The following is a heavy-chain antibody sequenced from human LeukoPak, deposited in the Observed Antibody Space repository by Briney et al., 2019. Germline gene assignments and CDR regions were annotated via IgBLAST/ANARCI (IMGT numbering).Heavy chain of an antibody. Sequence: PSETLSLTCTVSGGSISSYYWSWIRQPPGKGLEWIGYIYYSGSTNYNPSLKSRVTISVDTSKNQFSLKLSSVTAADTAVYYCARNNVWFGEPAQYFDYWGQGTLVTVSS. V-gene: IGHV4-59*01. CDR2: IYYSGST. CDR3: ARNNVWFGEPAQYFDY. D-gene: IGHD3-10*01. J-gene: IGHJ4*02. CDR1: GGSISSYY.